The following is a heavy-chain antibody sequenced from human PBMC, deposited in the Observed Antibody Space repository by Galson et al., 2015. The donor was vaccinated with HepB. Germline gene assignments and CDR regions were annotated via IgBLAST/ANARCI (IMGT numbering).Heavy chain of an antibody. Sequence: SLRLSCAASGFTFSSYAMHWVRQAPGKGLEWVAVISYDGSNKYYADSVKGRFTISRDNSKNTLYLQMNSLRAEDTAVYYCARPDGDSSGYYWVVRLCDYWGQGTLVTVSS. CDR3: ARPDGDSSGYYWVVRLCDY. CDR1: GFTFSSYA. V-gene: IGHV3-30*04. J-gene: IGHJ4*02. CDR2: ISYDGSNK. D-gene: IGHD3-22*01.